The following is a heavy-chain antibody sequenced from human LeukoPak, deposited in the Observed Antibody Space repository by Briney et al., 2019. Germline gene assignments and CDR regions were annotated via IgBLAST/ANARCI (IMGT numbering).Heavy chain of an antibody. Sequence: PGGSLRLSCAASGFTFSSYAMSWVRQAPGKGLEWVSAISDSGGSTYYADSVKGRFTIPRDNSKNTLYLQMNSLRAEDTAVYYCAKFTAAAPWGWFDPWGQGTLVTVSS. V-gene: IGHV3-23*01. CDR1: GFTFSSYA. CDR2: ISDSGGST. CDR3: AKFTAAAPWGWFDP. J-gene: IGHJ5*02. D-gene: IGHD6-13*01.